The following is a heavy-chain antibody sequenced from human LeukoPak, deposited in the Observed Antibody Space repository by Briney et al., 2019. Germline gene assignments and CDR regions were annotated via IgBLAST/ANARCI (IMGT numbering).Heavy chain of an antibody. J-gene: IGHJ3*02. CDR2: IYYSGST. CDR1: GGSISSGGYY. Sequence: SSETLSLTCTVSGGSISSGGYYWSWIRQHPGKGLEWIGYIYYSGSTYYNPSLKSRVTISVDTSKNQFSLKLSSVTAADTAVYYCARSGGFGELFHGAFDIWGQGTMVTVSS. CDR3: ARSGGFGELFHGAFDI. V-gene: IGHV4-31*03. D-gene: IGHD3-10*01.